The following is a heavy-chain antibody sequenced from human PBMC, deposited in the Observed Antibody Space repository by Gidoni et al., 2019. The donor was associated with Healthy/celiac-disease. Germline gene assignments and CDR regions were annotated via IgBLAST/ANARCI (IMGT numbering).Heavy chain of an antibody. CDR2: IKSKTDGGTT. D-gene: IGHD3-3*01. V-gene: IGHV3-15*01. CDR3: TTDTDTIFGVAGY. J-gene: IGHJ4*02. CDR1: GFTFSNAW. Sequence: EVQLVESGGGLVKPGGSLRLSCAASGFTFSNAWLSWVRQAQGKGLEWVGRIKSKTDGGTTDYAAPVKGRFTISRDDSKNTLYLQMNSLKTEDTAVYYCTTDTDTIFGVAGYWGQGTLVTVSS.